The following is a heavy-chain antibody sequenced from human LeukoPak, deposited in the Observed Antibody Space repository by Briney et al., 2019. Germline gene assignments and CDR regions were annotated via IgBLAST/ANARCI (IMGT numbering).Heavy chain of an antibody. CDR1: GFTFSGYS. J-gene: IGHJ4*02. CDR2: FGTRSTSI. D-gene: IGHD3-22*01. Sequence: GGSLRLSCTASGFTFSGYSMNWIRQAPGKGLEWVSSFGTRSTSIYHAGSVKGRFATSRDNAKNSLYLQMNSLRAEDTALYYCAREVSEGFDFWGQGTLVTVSS. V-gene: IGHV3-21*01. CDR3: AREVSEGFDF.